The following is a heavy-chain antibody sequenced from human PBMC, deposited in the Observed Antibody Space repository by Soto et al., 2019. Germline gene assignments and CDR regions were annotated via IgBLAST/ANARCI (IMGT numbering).Heavy chain of an antibody. V-gene: IGHV3-23*01. D-gene: IGHD5-12*01. Sequence: GGSLRLSCAASGFTFSSYAMSWVRQAPGKGLEWVSAISGSGGSTYYADSVKGRFTISRDNSKNTLYLQMNSLRAEDTAVYYCAKGDGYNSKPWHNDWGQGTLVTVSS. CDR3: AKGDGYNSKPWHND. CDR2: ISGSGGST. CDR1: GFTFSSYA. J-gene: IGHJ4*02.